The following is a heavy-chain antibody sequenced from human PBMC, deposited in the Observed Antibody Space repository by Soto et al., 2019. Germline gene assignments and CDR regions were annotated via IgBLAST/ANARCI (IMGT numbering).Heavy chain of an antibody. Sequence: VGSLRLSCAASGFTFSSYAMSWVRQAPGKGLEWVSAISGSGGSTYYADSVKGRFTISRDNSKNTLYLQMNSLRAEDTAVYYCVKGLSPKSKVGATSAFDIWGQGTMVTVSS. V-gene: IGHV3-23*01. CDR3: VKGLSPKSKVGATSAFDI. CDR2: ISGSGGST. D-gene: IGHD1-26*01. J-gene: IGHJ3*02. CDR1: GFTFSSYA.